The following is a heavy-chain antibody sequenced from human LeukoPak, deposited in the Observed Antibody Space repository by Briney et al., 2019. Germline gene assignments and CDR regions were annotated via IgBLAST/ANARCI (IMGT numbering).Heavy chain of an antibody. Sequence: PGGSLRLSCAASGFTFDDYAMHWDRQAPGKGLEWVSGISWNSGSIGYADSVKGRFTISRDNAKNSLYLQMNSLRAEDTALYYCAKDYDYGGNSWLAAFDIWGQGTMVTVSS. CDR3: AKDYDYGGNSWLAAFDI. J-gene: IGHJ3*02. D-gene: IGHD4-23*01. V-gene: IGHV3-9*01. CDR2: ISWNSGSI. CDR1: GFTFDDYA.